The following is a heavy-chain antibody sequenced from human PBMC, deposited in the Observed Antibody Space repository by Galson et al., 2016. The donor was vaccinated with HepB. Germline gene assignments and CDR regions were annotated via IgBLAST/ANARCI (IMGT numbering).Heavy chain of an antibody. CDR3: GTYLVGHGGTGY. D-gene: IGHD3-16*01. J-gene: IGHJ4*02. Sequence: LSLTCTVSGASLSSAAYHWAWIRPPAGTGLGGTGHTYYGYGTRYNPSLEGRVTISIHTSTNLLLLTLTSVTAADTAVYYCGTYLVGHGGTGYWGQGTPVTVSP. CDR1: GASLSSAAYH. CDR2: TYYGYGT. V-gene: IGHV4-61*08.